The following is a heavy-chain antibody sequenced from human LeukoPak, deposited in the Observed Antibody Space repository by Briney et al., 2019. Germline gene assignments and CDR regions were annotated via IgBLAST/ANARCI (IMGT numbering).Heavy chain of an antibody. Sequence: GGSLRLSCAASGFTFDDYAMHWVRQAPGKGLEWVSLISGDGGSTYYADSVKGRFTISRDNSKNSLYLQMNSLRTEDTALYYCAKDIAMIVVALKRAFDIWGQGTMVTVSS. D-gene: IGHD3-22*01. J-gene: IGHJ3*02. CDR1: GFTFDDYA. CDR3: AKDIAMIVVALKRAFDI. V-gene: IGHV3-43*02. CDR2: ISGDGGST.